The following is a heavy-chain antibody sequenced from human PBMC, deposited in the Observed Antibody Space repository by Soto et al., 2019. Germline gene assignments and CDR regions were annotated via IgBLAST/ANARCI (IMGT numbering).Heavy chain of an antibody. CDR3: ARDQPSPYSSGWYGRHFDY. Sequence: GGSLRLSCAASGFTFRSYGMHWVRQAPGKGLEWVAVIWYDGSNKYYADSVKGRFTISRDNSKNTLYLQMNSLRAEDTAVYYCARDQPSPYSSGWYGRHFDYWGQGTLVTVSS. V-gene: IGHV3-33*01. J-gene: IGHJ4*02. CDR2: IWYDGSNK. CDR1: GFTFRSYG. D-gene: IGHD6-19*01.